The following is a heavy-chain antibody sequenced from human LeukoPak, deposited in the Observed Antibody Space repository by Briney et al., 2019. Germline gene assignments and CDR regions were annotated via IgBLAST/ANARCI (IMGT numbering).Heavy chain of an antibody. D-gene: IGHD6-19*01. CDR3: ARHISGIAVAGPHFDY. CDR2: INHSGST. J-gene: IGHJ4*02. Sequence: SQTLSLTCAVYGGSFSGYYWSWIRQPPGKGLEWIGEINHSGSTNYNPSLKSRVTISVDTSKNQFSLKLSSVTAADTAVYYCARHISGIAVAGPHFDYWGQGTLVTVSS. V-gene: IGHV4-34*01. CDR1: GGSFSGYY.